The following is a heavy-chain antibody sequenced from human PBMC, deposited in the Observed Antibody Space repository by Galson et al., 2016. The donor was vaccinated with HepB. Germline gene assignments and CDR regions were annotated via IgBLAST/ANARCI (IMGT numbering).Heavy chain of an antibody. CDR1: GFTFRSFA. Sequence: SLRLSCAASGFTFRSFAMHWVRQAPGKGLEWVAVISYDGTNEYYVDSVRGRFTISRGNSKKTVSLQMNSLRPEDTAVYYCARELIVVAPDTQHYGMDILGQGITVTVSS. CDR3: ARELIVVAPDTQHYGMDI. V-gene: IGHV3-30*04. J-gene: IGHJ6*02. D-gene: IGHD2-2*01. CDR2: ISYDGTNE.